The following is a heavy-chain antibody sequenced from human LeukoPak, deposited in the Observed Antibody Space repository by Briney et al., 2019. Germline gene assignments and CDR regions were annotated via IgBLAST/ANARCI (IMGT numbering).Heavy chain of an antibody. J-gene: IGHJ3*02. Sequence: SETLSLTCAVYGGSFSGYYWSWIRQPPGKGLEWIGEINHSGSTNYNPSLKSRVTISVDTSQNQFSLELSSVTAADTAVYYCARCKDDSSGSSDEAFDIWGQGTMVTVSS. D-gene: IGHD3-22*01. CDR2: INHSGST. CDR1: GGSFSGYY. V-gene: IGHV4-34*01. CDR3: ARCKDDSSGSSDEAFDI.